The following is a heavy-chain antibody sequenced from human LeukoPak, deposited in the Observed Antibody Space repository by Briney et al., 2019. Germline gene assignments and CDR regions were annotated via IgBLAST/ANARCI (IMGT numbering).Heavy chain of an antibody. CDR1: GFTFSSYA. V-gene: IGHV3-30-3*01. Sequence: GGSLRLSCAASGFTFSSYAMHWVRQAPGKGLEWVAVISYDGSNKYYADSVKGRFTISRDNSKNTLYLQMNSLRAEDTAVYYCARWGWHYDSSGFDYWGRGTLVTVSS. J-gene: IGHJ4*02. CDR3: ARWGWHYDSSGFDY. CDR2: ISYDGSNK. D-gene: IGHD3-22*01.